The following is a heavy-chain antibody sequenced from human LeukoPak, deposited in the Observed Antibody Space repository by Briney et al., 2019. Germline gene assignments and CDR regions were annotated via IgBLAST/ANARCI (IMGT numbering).Heavy chain of an antibody. CDR3: ARVERDYYGSATLIDY. CDR1: GGSISSGSYY. V-gene: IGHV4-61*02. J-gene: IGHJ4*02. Sequence: PSQTLSLTCTVSGGSISSGSYYWSWIRQPAGKGLEWIGRIYTSGSTNYNPSLKSRVTISVDTSKNQFSLKLSSVTAADTAVYYCARVERDYYGSATLIDYWGQGTLVTVSS. CDR2: IYTSGST. D-gene: IGHD3-10*01.